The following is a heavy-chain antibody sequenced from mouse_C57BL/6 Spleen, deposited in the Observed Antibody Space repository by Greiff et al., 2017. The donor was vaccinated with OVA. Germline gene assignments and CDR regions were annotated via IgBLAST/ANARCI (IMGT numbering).Heavy chain of an antibody. CDR2: IDPSDSET. CDR1: GYTFTSYW. Sequence: QVQLQQPGAELVRPGSSVKLSCKASGYTFTSYWMHWVKQRPIQGLEWIGNIDPSDSETHYNQKFKYKATLTVDKSSSTAYMQLSSLTSEDSAVYYCARGDYGSSSFAYWGQGTLVTVSA. V-gene: IGHV1-52*01. D-gene: IGHD1-1*01. J-gene: IGHJ3*01. CDR3: ARGDYGSSSFAY.